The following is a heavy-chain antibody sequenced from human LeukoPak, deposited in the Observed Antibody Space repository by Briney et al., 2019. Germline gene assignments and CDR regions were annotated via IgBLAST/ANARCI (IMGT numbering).Heavy chain of an antibody. D-gene: IGHD6-13*01. CDR1: GFTFSRNA. CDR3: AKPYSSRSNWFDP. J-gene: IGHJ5*02. Sequence: GGSLRLSCAASGFTFSRNALSWVRQAPGKGLEWVSSLSGSGADTYYADSVKGRFTISRDNSKNTVYLQMNSLRAEDTAVYYCAKPYSSRSNWFDPWGQGTLVTVSS. CDR2: LSGSGADT. V-gene: IGHV3-23*01.